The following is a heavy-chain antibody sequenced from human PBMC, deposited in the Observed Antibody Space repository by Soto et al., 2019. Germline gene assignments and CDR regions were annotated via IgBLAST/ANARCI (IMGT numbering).Heavy chain of an antibody. J-gene: IGHJ5*02. Sequence: ASVKVSCKASGYTFTSYGISWVRQAPGQGLEWMGWISAYNGNTNYAQKLQGRVTMTTDTSTSTAYMELRSLRSDDTAVYYCARAPQQLAAAGRRWFDPWGQGTLVTVSS. D-gene: IGHD6-13*01. CDR3: ARAPQQLAAAGRRWFDP. CDR2: ISAYNGNT. CDR1: GYTFTSYG. V-gene: IGHV1-18*01.